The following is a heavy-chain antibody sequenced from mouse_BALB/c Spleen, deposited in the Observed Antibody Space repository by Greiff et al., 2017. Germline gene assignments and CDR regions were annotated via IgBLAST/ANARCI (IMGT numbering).Heavy chain of an antibody. CDR1: GFSLTSYG. D-gene: IGHD2-10*02. V-gene: IGHV2-2*02. CDR2: IWSGGST. J-gene: IGHJ4*01. Sequence: QVQLKESGPGLVQPSQSLSITCTVSGFSLTSYGVHWVRQSPGKGLEWLGVIWSGGSTDYNAAFISRLSISKDNSKSQVFFKMNSLQANDTAIYYCARNGASMVTTGDAMDYWGQGTSVTVSS. CDR3: ARNGASMVTTGDAMDY.